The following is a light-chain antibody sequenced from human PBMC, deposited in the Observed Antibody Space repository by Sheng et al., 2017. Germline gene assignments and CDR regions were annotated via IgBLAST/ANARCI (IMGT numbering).Light chain of an antibody. CDR1: QDIGTY. CDR2: AAS. V-gene: IGKV1-9*01. J-gene: IGKJ1*01. CDR3: QQYYSNPLLT. Sequence: DIQLTQSPSFLSASVGDRVTITCRASQDIGTYLAWYHQEPGKAPNLLVYAASTLQGGVPSRFSGSGSGTDFTLTISSLQPEDFATYFCQQYYSNPLLTFGQGTRVEIK.